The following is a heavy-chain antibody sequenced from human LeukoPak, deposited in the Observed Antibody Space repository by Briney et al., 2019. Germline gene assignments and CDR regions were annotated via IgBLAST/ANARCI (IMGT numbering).Heavy chain of an antibody. CDR2: ISYDRSNK. D-gene: IGHD6-19*01. Sequence: GGSLRLSCAASGFTFSSYAMHWVRQAPGKGLEWVAVISYDRSNKYYADSVKGRFTISRDNSKNTLYLQMNSLRAEDTAVYYCARDRAVAGIPFDYRGQGTLVTVSS. CDR1: GFTFSSYA. CDR3: ARDRAVAGIPFDY. J-gene: IGHJ4*02. V-gene: IGHV3-30*04.